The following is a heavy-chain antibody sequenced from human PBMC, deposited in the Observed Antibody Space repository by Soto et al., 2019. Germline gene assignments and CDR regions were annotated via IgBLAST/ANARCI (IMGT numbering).Heavy chain of an antibody. J-gene: IGHJ5*02. Sequence: QVELVQSGAEVKKPGASVKVSCQASEDTFTHYDINWVRQATGQGLEWMGWMNPNTGNIDYAHKFQGRLTMTRDTSTRTVDMELSSLRSDDTAVYYCVRRVASGHRSWFDPWGQGTLVTVSS. V-gene: IGHV1-8*02. CDR3: VRRVASGHRSWFDP. CDR1: EDTFTHYD. CDR2: MNPNTGNI. D-gene: IGHD2-21*01.